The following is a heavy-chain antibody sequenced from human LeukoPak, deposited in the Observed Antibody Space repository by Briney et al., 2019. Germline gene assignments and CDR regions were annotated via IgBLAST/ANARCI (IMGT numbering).Heavy chain of an antibody. D-gene: IGHD6-19*01. J-gene: IGHJ4*02. CDR1: GFIFNNYA. CDR3: AKDDRRHYTSGPNPDSLH. V-gene: IGHV3-9*01. Sequence: GRSLRLSCAGSGFIFNNYAMHWVRQPPGKGLEWVSGISWNSGSIDYADSVKGRFTISRDNAKNSLYLQMNSLRVEDTAFYYCAKDDRRHYTSGPNPDSLHWGQGALVTVSS. CDR2: ISWNSGSI.